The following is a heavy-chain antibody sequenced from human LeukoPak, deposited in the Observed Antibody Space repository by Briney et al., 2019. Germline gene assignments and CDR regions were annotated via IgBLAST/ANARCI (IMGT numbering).Heavy chain of an antibody. Sequence: SVKVSCKASGGTFSSYAISWVRQAPGQGLEWMGRIIPIFGIANYAQKFQGGVTITADKSTSTAYMELSSLRSEDTAVYYCARDQLGDGYSGYDGMDVWGQGTTVTVSS. CDR1: GGTFSSYA. CDR3: ARDQLGDGYSGYDGMDV. CDR2: IIPIFGIA. J-gene: IGHJ6*02. V-gene: IGHV1-69*04. D-gene: IGHD5-12*01.